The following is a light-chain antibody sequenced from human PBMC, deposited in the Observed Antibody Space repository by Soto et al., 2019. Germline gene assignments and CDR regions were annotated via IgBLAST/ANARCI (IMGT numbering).Light chain of an antibody. V-gene: IGKV4-1*01. CDR1: QSVLYSSNNKNY. Sequence: DIVMTQSPDSLGVSLGERATINCKSSQSVLYSSNNKNYLAWYQQKPGQPPKLLIYWASTRDSGVPDRFSGSGSGTDFTLTISSLQAEDVAVYYCQQYYSTPRTFGHGTKVELK. CDR2: WAS. CDR3: QQYYSTPRT. J-gene: IGKJ1*01.